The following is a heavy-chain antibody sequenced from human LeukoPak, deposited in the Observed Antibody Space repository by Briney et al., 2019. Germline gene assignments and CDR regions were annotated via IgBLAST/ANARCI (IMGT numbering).Heavy chain of an antibody. CDR3: ARENDRYGRIDY. CDR1: GGSISRNSDY. V-gene: IGHV4-39*07. Sequence: SETLSLTCTVSGGSISRNSDYWGWIRQPPGTGLEWIGSIYYGGSTYYNPSLKSRVTISVDTSKNQFSLKLSSVTVADTAVYYCARENDRYGRIDYWGQGTQVTVSS. J-gene: IGHJ4*02. CDR2: IYYGGST. D-gene: IGHD5-18*01.